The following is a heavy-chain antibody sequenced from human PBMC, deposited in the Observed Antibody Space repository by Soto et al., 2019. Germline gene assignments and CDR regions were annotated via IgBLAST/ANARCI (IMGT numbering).Heavy chain of an antibody. J-gene: IGHJ4*02. CDR2: ISYDGSNK. D-gene: IGHD5-12*01. CDR1: GFTFSSYG. CDR3: AKEPIVAINYFDY. V-gene: IGHV3-30*18. Sequence: PGGSLRLSCAASGFTFSSYGMHWVRQAPGKGLEWVAVISYDGSNKYYADSAKGRFTISRDNSKNTLYLQMNSLRAEDTAVYYCAKEPIVAINYFDYWGQGTLVTVSS.